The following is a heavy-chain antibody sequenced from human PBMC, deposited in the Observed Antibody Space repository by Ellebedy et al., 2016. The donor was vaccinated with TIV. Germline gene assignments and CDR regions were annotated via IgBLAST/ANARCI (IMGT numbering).Heavy chain of an antibody. CDR1: GFTFGDYA. J-gene: IGHJ3*02. Sequence: GGSLRLSCTASGFTFGDYAMSWFRQAPGKGLEWVGFIRSKAYGGTTEYAASVKGRFTISRDDSKRIAYRQMNSLKTEDTAVYYCSRDHIAVAGTGALDIWGHGTMVTVSS. CDR3: SRDHIAVAGTGALDI. CDR2: IRSKAYGGTT. V-gene: IGHV3-49*03. D-gene: IGHD6-19*01.